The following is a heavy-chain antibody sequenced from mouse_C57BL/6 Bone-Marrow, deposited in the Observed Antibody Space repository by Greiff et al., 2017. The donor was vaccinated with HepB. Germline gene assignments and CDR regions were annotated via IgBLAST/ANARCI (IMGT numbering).Heavy chain of an antibody. CDR2: IYYSGTI. V-gene: IGHV3-5*01. CDR1: GISITTGNYR. CDR3: ARDEGLRAFAY. D-gene: IGHD2-4*01. Sequence: EVKLMESGPGLVKPSQTVFLTCTVTGISITTGNYRWSWIRQFPGNKLEWIGYIYYSGTITYNRSLTSRTTITRDTPKNQFFLEMNSLTAEDTATYYCARDEGLRAFAYWGQGTLVTVSA. J-gene: IGHJ3*01.